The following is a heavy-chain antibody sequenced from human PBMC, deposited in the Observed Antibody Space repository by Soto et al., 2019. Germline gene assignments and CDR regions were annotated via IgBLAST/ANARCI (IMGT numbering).Heavy chain of an antibody. CDR2: IYYSGST. CDR1: GGSISSSSYY. J-gene: IGHJ3*02. CDR3: ARGVAAAGRDDAFDI. Sequence: SETLSLTCTVSGGSISSSSYYWGWIRQPPGKGLEWIGSIYYSGSTYYNPSLKSRVTMSADTSKNQFSLKLNSVTAADTAVYYCARGVAAAGRDDAFDIWGQGTMVTVSS. D-gene: IGHD6-13*01. V-gene: IGHV4-39*07.